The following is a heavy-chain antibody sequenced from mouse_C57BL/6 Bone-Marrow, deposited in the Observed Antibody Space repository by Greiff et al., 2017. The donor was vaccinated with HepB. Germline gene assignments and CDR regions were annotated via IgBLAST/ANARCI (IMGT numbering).Heavy chain of an antibody. CDR3: ARSLLLRGYFDY. Sequence: VQLQQSGAELVKPGASVKLSCTASGFNIKDYYMHWVKQRTEQGLEWIGRIDPEDGETKYAPTFQGKATITAYTSSNTAYLQLSSLTSEDTAVYYCARSLLLRGYFDYWGQGTTLTVSS. J-gene: IGHJ2*01. CDR1: GFNIKDYY. D-gene: IGHD1-1*01. V-gene: IGHV14-2*01. CDR2: IDPEDGET.